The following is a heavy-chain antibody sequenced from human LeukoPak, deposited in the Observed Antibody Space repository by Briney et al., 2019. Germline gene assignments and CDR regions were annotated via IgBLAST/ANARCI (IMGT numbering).Heavy chain of an antibody. J-gene: IGHJ4*02. CDR2: FDPEDGET. V-gene: IGHV1-24*01. CDR3: ATLWTLYSGSYSYYFDY. D-gene: IGHD1-26*01. Sequence: ASVKVSCKVSGYTLTELSMHWVRQAPGKGLEWMGGFDPEDGETIYAQKFQGRVTMTEDTSTDTAYMELSSLRSEDTAVYYCATLWTLYSGSYSYYFDYWGQGTLATVSS. CDR1: GYTLTELS.